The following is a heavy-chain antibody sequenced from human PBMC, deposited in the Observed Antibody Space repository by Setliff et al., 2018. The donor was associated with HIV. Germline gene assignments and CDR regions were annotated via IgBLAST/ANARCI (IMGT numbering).Heavy chain of an antibody. D-gene: IGHD6-13*01. J-gene: IGHJ6*02. CDR3: ASDCRVGWVFTYGMDV. Sequence: HPGGSLRLSCAASGFTFSSYGMHWVRQAPGKGLEWVSTISGSGDGTYYADSVKGRFTISRDNSKNTLFVQMNSLRAEDTAVYYCASDCRVGWVFTYGMDVWGQGTLVTVSS. CDR2: ISGSGDGT. CDR1: GFTFSSYG. V-gene: IGHV3-23*01.